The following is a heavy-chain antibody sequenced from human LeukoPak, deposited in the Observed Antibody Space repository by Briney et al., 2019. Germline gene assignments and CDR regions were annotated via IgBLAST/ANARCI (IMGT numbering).Heavy chain of an antibody. Sequence: GGSVRLCCAASGFTFTSYWIHWVRQAPGKGLVWVSHINYDGSSTTYADSVKGRFTISRDNAKNTVYLQMNSLRADDTAIYYCARANSGWSIDYWGQGTLVTVSS. J-gene: IGHJ4*02. CDR1: GFTFTSYW. CDR3: ARANSGWSIDY. CDR2: INYDGSST. D-gene: IGHD6-19*01. V-gene: IGHV3-74*01.